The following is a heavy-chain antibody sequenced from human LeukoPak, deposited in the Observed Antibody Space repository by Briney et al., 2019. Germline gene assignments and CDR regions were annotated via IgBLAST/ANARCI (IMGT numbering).Heavy chain of an antibody. D-gene: IGHD6-19*01. V-gene: IGHV1-8*01. CDR3: ARGSHSSAPFDP. J-gene: IGHJ5*02. CDR2: MNPNSGNT. CDR1: GYIFTNYD. Sequence: ASVKVSCKASGYIFTNYDINWVRQATGQGLEWMGWMNPNSGNTGFAQKFQGRVTMTRNTSKSTAYMELSSLTSEDTAVYYCARGSHSSAPFDPWGQGTLVTVSS.